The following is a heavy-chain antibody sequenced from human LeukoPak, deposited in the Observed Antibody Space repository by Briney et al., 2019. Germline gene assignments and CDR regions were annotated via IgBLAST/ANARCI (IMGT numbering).Heavy chain of an antibody. J-gene: IGHJ4*02. CDR1: GFTFSNYW. Sequence: GGSLRLSCAASGFTFSNYWMSWVRQAPGKGLEWVANINQHGSDKFYVDSVKGRFTISRDNAKNSLSLQMNSLRGEDTGVYYCATYLQSGPIDSWGQGTLVTVSS. V-gene: IGHV3-7*01. D-gene: IGHD2/OR15-2a*01. CDR2: INQHGSDK. CDR3: ATYLQSGPIDS.